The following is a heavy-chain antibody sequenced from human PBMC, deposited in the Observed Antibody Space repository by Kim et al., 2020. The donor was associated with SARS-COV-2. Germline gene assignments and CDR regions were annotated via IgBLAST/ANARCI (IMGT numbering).Heavy chain of an antibody. V-gene: IGHV4-4*07. D-gene: IGHD3-3*01. CDR3: ARGGQLWDFWSGYHFDY. J-gene: IGHJ4*02. CDR1: GGSINSYY. Sequence: SETLSLTCTVSGGSINSYYWSWIRQPAGKGLEWIGRIYTSGSTNYNPSLKSRVTMSVDTSKNQFSLRLSSVTAADTAVYYCARGGQLWDFWSGYHFDYWGQGTLVTVSS. CDR2: IYTSGST.